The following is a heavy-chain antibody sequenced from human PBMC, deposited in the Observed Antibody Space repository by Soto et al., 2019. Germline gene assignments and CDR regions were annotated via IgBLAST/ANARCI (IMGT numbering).Heavy chain of an antibody. V-gene: IGHV3-30*18. D-gene: IGHD1-26*01. CDR2: TSYDGNNK. J-gene: IGHJ4*02. Sequence: GGSLRLSCAASGFIFGTYTMNWVRQAPGKGLEWVASTSYDGNNKYYADSLKGRFTISRDNSKKMVYLQMTSLGPEDTAVYYCAKGGGSARDFDYWGQGALVTVSS. CDR3: AKGGGSARDFDY. CDR1: GFIFGTYT.